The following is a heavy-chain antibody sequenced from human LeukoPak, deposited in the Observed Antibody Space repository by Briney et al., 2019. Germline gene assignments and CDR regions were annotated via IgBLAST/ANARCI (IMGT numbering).Heavy chain of an antibody. CDR1: GFTFSDYY. CDR2: ISSSGSAT. CDR3: ARDLVVRPYDY. D-gene: IGHD2-15*01. Sequence: GGSLRLSCAASGFTFSDYYMSWIRQAPGKGLEWVSYISSSGSATYCADSVKGRFTISRDNAKNSLYLQMNSLRAEDTAVYYCARDLVVRPYDYWGQGTLVTVSS. J-gene: IGHJ4*02. V-gene: IGHV3-11*04.